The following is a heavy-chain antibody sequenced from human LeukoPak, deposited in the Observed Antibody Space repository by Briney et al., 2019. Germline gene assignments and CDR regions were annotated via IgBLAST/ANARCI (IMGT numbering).Heavy chain of an antibody. V-gene: IGHV3-9*01. CDR1: GFTFDDYA. CDR2: ISWNSGSI. CDR3: AKAGSYDILTGYYR. Sequence: GGSLRLSCAASGFTFDDYAMHWVRQAPGKGLEWVSGISWNSGSIGYADSVKGRFTISRDNAKNSLYLQMNSLRPEDTALHYCAKAGSYDILTGYYRWGQGTLVTVSS. J-gene: IGHJ4*02. D-gene: IGHD3-9*01.